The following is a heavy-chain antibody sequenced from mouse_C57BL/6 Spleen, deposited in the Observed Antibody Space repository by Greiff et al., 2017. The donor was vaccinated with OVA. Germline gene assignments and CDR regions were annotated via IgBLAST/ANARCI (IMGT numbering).Heavy chain of an antibody. CDR1: GFTFSDYG. Sequence: EVMLVESGGGLVKPGGSLKLSCAASGFTFSDYGMHWVRQAPETGLEWVAYISSGSSTIYYADTVKGRFTISRDNAKNTLFLQMTSLRSEDTAMYYCARRDGSGDYAMDYWGQGTSVTVSS. J-gene: IGHJ4*01. CDR3: ARRDGSGDYAMDY. CDR2: ISSGSSTI. D-gene: IGHD6-1*01. V-gene: IGHV5-17*01.